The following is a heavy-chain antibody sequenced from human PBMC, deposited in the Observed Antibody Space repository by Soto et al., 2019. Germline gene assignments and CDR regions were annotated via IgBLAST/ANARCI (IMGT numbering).Heavy chain of an antibody. D-gene: IGHD1-20*01. Sequence: QVQLQESGPGLVKPSETLSLTCTVSGGSVSSGSYYWSWIRQPPGKGLEWIGYIYYSGSTNYNPSLKRRVTISVDTSKNQCSLQLSSVTAADTAVYYCAPLTGTTSYWGQGTLVTVSS. V-gene: IGHV4-61*01. J-gene: IGHJ4*02. CDR1: GGSVSSGSYY. CDR3: APLTGTTSY. CDR2: IYYSGST.